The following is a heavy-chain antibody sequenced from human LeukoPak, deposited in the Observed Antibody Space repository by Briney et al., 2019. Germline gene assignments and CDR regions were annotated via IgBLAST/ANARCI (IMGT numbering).Heavy chain of an antibody. J-gene: IGHJ4*02. V-gene: IGHV3-7*01. CDR1: GFTFSSYW. CDR2: IKQDGSEK. CDR3: ARIGWDYSNSPGYFDY. D-gene: IGHD4-11*01. Sequence: GGFLRLSCAASGFTFSSYWMSWVRQAPGKGLEWVANIKQDGSEKYYVDSVKGRFTISRDNAKNSLYLQMNSLRAEDTAVYYCARIGWDYSNSPGYFDYWGQGTLVTVSS.